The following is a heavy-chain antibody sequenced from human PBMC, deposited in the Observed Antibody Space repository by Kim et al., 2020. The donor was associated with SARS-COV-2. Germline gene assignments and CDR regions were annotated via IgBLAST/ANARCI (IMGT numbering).Heavy chain of an antibody. J-gene: IGHJ3*01. CDR2: IYYSGST. V-gene: IGHV4-31*03. D-gene: IGHD3-10*01. CDR3: ASYSPQRGQRITMVRGVIKDAFDL. Sequence: SETLSLTCTVSGGSISSGGYYWSWIRQHPGKGLEWIGYIYYSGSTSYNPSLKSRVTITVDTSKNQFSLQLSSVTAADTAVYYCASYSPQRGQRITMVRGVIKDAFDLWGQGPGVTVSS. CDR1: GGSISSGGYY.